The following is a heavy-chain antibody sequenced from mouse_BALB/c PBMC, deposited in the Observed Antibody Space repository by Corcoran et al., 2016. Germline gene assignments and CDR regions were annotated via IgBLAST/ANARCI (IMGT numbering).Heavy chain of an antibody. V-gene: IGHV1-9*01. CDR1: GYTFSSYW. J-gene: IGHJ4*01. CDR3: ARRVYYGKPLYAMDY. CDR2: ILPGSGST. D-gene: IGHD2-1*01. Sequence: QVQLQQSGAELMKPGASVKISCKAIGYTFSSYWIEWVKQRPGHGLEWIGEILPGSGSTNYNEKFKGKATFTADTSSNTAYMQLSSLTSEDSAVYYCARRVYYGKPLYAMDYWGQGTSVTVSS.